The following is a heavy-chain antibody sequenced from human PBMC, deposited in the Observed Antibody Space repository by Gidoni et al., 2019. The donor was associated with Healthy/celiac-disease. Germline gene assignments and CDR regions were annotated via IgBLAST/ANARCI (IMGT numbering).Heavy chain of an antibody. CDR3: AKATGTTGTFDY. J-gene: IGHJ4*02. Sequence: EVQLLESGGGLVQPGGSLRLSCAASGFTFSSYAMSWVRQAPGKGLEWVSAISGSGGSTYYADAVKGRFTISRDNAKNTLYLQMNSLRAEDTAVYYCAKATGTTGTFDYWGQGTLVTVSS. D-gene: IGHD1-1*01. CDR2: ISGSGGST. V-gene: IGHV3-23*01. CDR1: GFTFSSYA.